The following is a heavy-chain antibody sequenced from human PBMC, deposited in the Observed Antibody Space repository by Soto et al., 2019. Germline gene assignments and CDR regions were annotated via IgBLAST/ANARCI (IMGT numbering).Heavy chain of an antibody. CDR1: GFAFSTYW. J-gene: IGHJ6*02. V-gene: IGHV3-74*01. CDR3: ARGAKNIYAMDV. Sequence: EVQLVESGGGLVQPGGSLRLSCAASGFAFSTYWMHWVRQAPGKGLLWVSRIKFDGRSTYYADSVKGRFTISRDDAKNTLFLQMNGLRVDDTAVYYCARGAKNIYAMDVWGQGTTVTVSS. CDR2: IKFDGRST.